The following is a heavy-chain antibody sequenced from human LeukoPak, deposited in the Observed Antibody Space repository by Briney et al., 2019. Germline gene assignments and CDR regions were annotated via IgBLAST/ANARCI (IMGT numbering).Heavy chain of an antibody. J-gene: IGHJ4*02. CDR3: ARDYSSSWFETFDY. CDR2: ISSSSSYI. D-gene: IGHD6-13*01. V-gene: IGHV3-21*01. Sequence: XSSISSSSSYIYYADSVKGRFTISRDNAKNSLYLQMNSLRAEDTAVYYCARDYSSSWFETFDYWGQGTLVTVSS.